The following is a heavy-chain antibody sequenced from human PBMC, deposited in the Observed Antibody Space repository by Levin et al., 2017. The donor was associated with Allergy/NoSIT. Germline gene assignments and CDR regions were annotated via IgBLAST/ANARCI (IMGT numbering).Heavy chain of an antibody. CDR2: IKGKTDRGTT. J-gene: IGHJ6*02. D-gene: IGHD3-10*01. CDR3: ATVRGFGTV. V-gene: IGHV3-15*01. CDR1: GFTFTDAW. Sequence: GESLKISCAASGFTFTDAWMTWVRQAPGKGLEWVGRIKGKTDRGTTDYAAPVKGRFTISRDDSKNTVYLQMNSLKTEDTAVYYCATVRGFGTVWGQGTTVTVSS.